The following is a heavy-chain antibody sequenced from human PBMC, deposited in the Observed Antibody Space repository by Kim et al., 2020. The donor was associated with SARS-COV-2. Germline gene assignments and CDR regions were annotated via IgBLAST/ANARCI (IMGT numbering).Heavy chain of an antibody. V-gene: IGHV3-30*01. J-gene: IGHJ4*02. CDR3: ARYAVAGHFDY. Sequence: KYYADSVKGRFTISRDNSKNTLYLQMNSLGADDTAVYYCARYAVAGHFDYWGQGTLVTVSS. D-gene: IGHD6-19*01. CDR2: K.